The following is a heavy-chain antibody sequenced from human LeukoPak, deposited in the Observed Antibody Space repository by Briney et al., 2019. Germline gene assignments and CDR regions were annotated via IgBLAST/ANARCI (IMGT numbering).Heavy chain of an antibody. Sequence: LAGRSLRLSCAASGFTFSSYAMHWVRQAPGKGLEWVAVISYGGSNKYYADSVKGRFTISRDNSKNTLYLQMNSLRAEDTAVYYCARELEFIVVVTPRGFDYWGQGTLVTVSS. J-gene: IGHJ4*02. V-gene: IGHV3-30-3*01. CDR2: ISYGGSNK. CDR1: GFTFSSYA. CDR3: ARELEFIVVVTPRGFDY. D-gene: IGHD2-21*02.